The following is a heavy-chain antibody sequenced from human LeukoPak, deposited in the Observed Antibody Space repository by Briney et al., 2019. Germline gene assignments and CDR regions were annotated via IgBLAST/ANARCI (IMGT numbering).Heavy chain of an antibody. CDR2: ISYDGSRQ. CDR1: GFTFSSYW. J-gene: IGHJ3*01. Sequence: GGSLRLSCAASGFTFSSYWMSWVRQAPGKGLELVALISYDGSRQYYTDSVKGRFIISRDDSKNTVYLQMNSLGVDDTALYYCARGPDPVVRGPRRAFDLWGQGTMVTVSS. CDR3: ARGPDPVVRGPRRAFDL. D-gene: IGHD3-10*01. V-gene: IGHV3-30-3*01.